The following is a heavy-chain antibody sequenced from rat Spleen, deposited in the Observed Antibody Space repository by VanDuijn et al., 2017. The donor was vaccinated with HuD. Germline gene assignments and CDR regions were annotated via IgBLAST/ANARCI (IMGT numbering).Heavy chain of an antibody. J-gene: IGHJ4*01. V-gene: IGHV5S10*01. CDR3: ASLLYTPDYLGVMDA. CDR1: GFTFSDYN. D-gene: IGHD1-6*01. Sequence: EVQLVESGGGLVQPGRSLKLSCAASGFTFSDYNMAWVRQAPKKGLEWVATISSDGRRNYYRDSVKGRFTISRDNAESTLYLQMDSLRSEATATYYCASLLYTPDYLGVMDAWGQGASVTVSS. CDR2: ISSDGRRN.